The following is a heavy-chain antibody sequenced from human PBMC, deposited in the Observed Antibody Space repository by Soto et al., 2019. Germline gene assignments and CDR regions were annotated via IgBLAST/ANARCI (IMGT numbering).Heavy chain of an antibody. J-gene: IGHJ4*02. Sequence: GGSLRLSCAASGFNFSSYAMSWVSQAPGKGLEWVSAISGSGGSTYYADSVKGRFTISRDNSKNTLYLQMNSLRAEDTAVYYYAKDKTYYYDSSGYYPWYFDYWGQGTLVTVSS. CDR2: ISGSGGST. CDR1: GFNFSSYA. D-gene: IGHD3-22*01. CDR3: AKDKTYYYDSSGYYPWYFDY. V-gene: IGHV3-23*01.